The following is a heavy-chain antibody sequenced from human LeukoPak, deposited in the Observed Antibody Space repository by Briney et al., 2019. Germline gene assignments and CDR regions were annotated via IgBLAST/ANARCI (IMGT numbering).Heavy chain of an antibody. J-gene: IGHJ5*02. CDR1: GFTFSSHS. D-gene: IGHD3-16*02. Sequence: GGSLRLSCAASGFTFSSHSMHWVRQAPGQGLEYVSAISSNGGSTYYPNSVKGRFTISRDNYKNTLYLQMGSLRAEDMAVYYCARENYDYVWGSYHNWFEPWGQGTLVNISS. CDR2: ISSNGGST. V-gene: IGHV3-64*01. CDR3: ARENYDYVWGSYHNWFEP.